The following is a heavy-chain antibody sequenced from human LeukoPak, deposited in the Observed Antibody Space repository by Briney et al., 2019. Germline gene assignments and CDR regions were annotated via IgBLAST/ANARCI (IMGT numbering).Heavy chain of an antibody. CDR2: TGGDGGAT. CDR1: GFTFSSYA. CDR3: VKDRPNYYGSNGHYYRRDGDY. J-gene: IGHJ4*02. D-gene: IGHD3-22*01. Sequence: GGSLRLSCAASGFTFSSYAMSWVRQATGKGLEWVSSTGGDGGATYYSNSVKGRFTISRDNSRNTLYLQMNSLRAEDTAVHYCVKDRPNYYGSNGHYYRRDGDYWGQGTLVTVSS. V-gene: IGHV3-23*01.